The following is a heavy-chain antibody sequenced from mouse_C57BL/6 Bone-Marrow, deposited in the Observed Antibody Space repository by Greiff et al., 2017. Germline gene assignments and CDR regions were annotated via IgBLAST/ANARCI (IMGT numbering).Heavy chain of an antibody. Sequence: VQLKQSVAELVRPGASVKLSCTASGFNIKNTYMHWVQQRPEQGLEWIGRIDPANGNTKYAPKFQGKATITAATSSNTAYLQLSSLTSEDTAIYYGASGFGYYGSSWAYWGQGTLVTVSA. CDR1: GFNIKNTY. D-gene: IGHD1-1*01. J-gene: IGHJ3*01. CDR3: ASGFGYYGSSWAY. CDR2: IDPANGNT. V-gene: IGHV14-3*01.